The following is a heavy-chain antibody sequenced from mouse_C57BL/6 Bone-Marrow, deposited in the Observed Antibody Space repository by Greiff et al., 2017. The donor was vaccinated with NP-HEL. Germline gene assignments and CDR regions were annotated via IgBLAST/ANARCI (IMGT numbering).Heavy chain of an antibody. D-gene: IGHD2-5*01. V-gene: IGHV1-55*01. CDR3: ARRSYYSNYVDY. Sequence: QVQLQQPGAELVKPGASVKMSCKASGYTFTSYWITWVKQRPGQGLEWIGDIYPGSGSTNYNEKFKSKATLTVDKSSSTAYMQLSSLTSEDSAVYYYARRSYYSNYVDYWGQGTTLTVSS. CDR1: GYTFTSYW. J-gene: IGHJ2*01. CDR2: IYPGSGST.